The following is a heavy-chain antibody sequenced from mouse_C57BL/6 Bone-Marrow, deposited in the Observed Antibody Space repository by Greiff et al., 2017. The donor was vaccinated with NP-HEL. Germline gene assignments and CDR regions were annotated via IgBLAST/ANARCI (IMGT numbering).Heavy chain of an antibody. CDR1: GYTFTSYW. D-gene: IGHD3-2*02. V-gene: IGHV1-64*01. CDR3: ARTVTAQATYYYAMDY. Sequence: VQLQQPGAELVKPGASVKLSCKASGYTFTSYWMHWVKQRPGQGLEWIGMIHPNSGSTNYNEKFKGKATLTVDKSSSTAYMQLSSLTSEDAAVYYCARTVTAQATYYYAMDYWGQGTSVTVSS. CDR2: IHPNSGST. J-gene: IGHJ4*01.